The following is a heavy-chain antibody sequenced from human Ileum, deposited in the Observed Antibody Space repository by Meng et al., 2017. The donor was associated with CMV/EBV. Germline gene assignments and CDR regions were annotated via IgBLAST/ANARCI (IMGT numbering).Heavy chain of an antibody. CDR3: AKDPLLYM. Sequence: SETLSLTCTVSGYSISSGYYWGWIRQPPGKGLEWIGSIYHSGSTYYNPSLKSRVTISVDTSKNQFSLQLRSVTPEDTAVYYCAKDPLLYMWGQGTLVTVSS. J-gene: IGHJ4*02. V-gene: IGHV4-38-2*02. D-gene: IGHD3-16*01. CDR1: GYSISSGYY. CDR2: IYHSGST.